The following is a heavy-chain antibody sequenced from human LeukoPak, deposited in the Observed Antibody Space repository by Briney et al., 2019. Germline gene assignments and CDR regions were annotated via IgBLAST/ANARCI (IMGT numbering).Heavy chain of an antibody. Sequence: GGSLRLSCAASGFTFRSYGMHWVRQAPGKGLEYISAISSNGGRTYYANSVKGRFTISRDNSRNTLYLQMGSLRAEDMAVYYCATYYYDSGGFHFHHWGQGTLVTVSS. CDR2: ISSNGGRT. CDR1: GFTFRSYG. J-gene: IGHJ1*01. D-gene: IGHD3-22*01. V-gene: IGHV3-64*01. CDR3: ATYYYDSGGFHFHH.